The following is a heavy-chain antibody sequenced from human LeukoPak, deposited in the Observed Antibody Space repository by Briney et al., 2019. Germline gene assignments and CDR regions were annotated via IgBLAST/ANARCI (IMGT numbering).Heavy chain of an antibody. Sequence: GSSVKVSCKASGGTFSSYAISWVRQAPGQGLEWMGGIIPIFGTANYAQKFQGRVTITADESSSTAYMELSSLRSEDTAVYYCARVFAEMAIFSRSGWAFDIWGQGTMVTVSS. CDR2: IIPIFGTA. V-gene: IGHV1-69*01. CDR1: GGTFSSYA. D-gene: IGHD5-24*01. J-gene: IGHJ3*02. CDR3: ARVFAEMAIFSRSGWAFDI.